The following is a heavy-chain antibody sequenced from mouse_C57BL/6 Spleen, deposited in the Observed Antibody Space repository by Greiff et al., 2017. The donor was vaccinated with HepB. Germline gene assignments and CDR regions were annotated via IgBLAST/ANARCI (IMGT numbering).Heavy chain of an antibody. CDR3: ARRDEDYDGYAMDY. D-gene: IGHD2-4*01. J-gene: IGHJ4*01. V-gene: IGHV1-69*01. CDR2: IDPSDSYT. CDR1: GYTFTSYW. Sequence: QVQLQQSGAELVMPGASVKLSCKASGYTFTSYWMHWVKQRPGQGLEWIGEIDPSDSYTNYNQKFKGKSTLTVDKSSSTAYMQLSSLTSEDSAVYYCARRDEDYDGYAMDYWGQGTSVTVSS.